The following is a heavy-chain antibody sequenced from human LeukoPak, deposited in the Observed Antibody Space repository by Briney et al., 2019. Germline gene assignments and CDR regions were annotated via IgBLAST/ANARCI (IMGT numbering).Heavy chain of an antibody. CDR1: GFTFSSYW. CDR2: IKQDGSEK. Sequence: PGGSLRLSCAASGFTFSSYWMSWVRQAPGKGLEWVANIKQDGSEKYYVDSVKGRFTISRDNAKNSLYLQMNSLRAEDTAVYYCARDGTIFGVAPPNWFDPWGQGTLVTVSS. V-gene: IGHV3-7*01. J-gene: IGHJ5*02. D-gene: IGHD3-3*01. CDR3: ARDGTIFGVAPPNWFDP.